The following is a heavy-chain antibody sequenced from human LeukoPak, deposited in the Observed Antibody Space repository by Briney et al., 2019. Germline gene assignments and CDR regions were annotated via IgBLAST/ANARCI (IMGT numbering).Heavy chain of an antibody. J-gene: IGHJ4*02. Sequence: GGSLRLSCVVSGFTFSNYVMHWVRQAPGKGLEWVAVISYDGNNKYYADSVKGRFTISRDNSKNTLYLQMNSLRGEDTAVYYCASPSGMVRGVYNPVAVWGQGTLVTVSS. D-gene: IGHD3-10*01. CDR1: GFTFSNYV. CDR2: ISYDGNNK. CDR3: ASPSGMVRGVYNPVAV. V-gene: IGHV3-30-3*01.